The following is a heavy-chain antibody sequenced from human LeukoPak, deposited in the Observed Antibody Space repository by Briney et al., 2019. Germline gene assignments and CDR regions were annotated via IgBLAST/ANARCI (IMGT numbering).Heavy chain of an antibody. CDR1: GYTFTSYG. CDR2: ISAYNGNT. V-gene: IGHV1-18*01. J-gene: IGHJ4*02. Sequence: ASVKVSCKASGYTFTSYGISWVRQAPGQGLEWMGWISAYNGNTNYAQKFQGRVTMTRDTSISTAYMELSRLRSDDTAVYYCARGGWELPFDYWGQGTLVTVSS. CDR3: ARGGWELPFDY. D-gene: IGHD1-26*01.